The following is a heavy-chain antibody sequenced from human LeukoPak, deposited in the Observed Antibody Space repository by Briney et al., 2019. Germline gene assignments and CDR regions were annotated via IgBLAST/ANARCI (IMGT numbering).Heavy chain of an antibody. Sequence: PGGSLRLSCAASGFTFDDYAMHWVRQAPGKGLEWVSGISWNSGSIGYADSVKGRFTISRDNSKNSLYLQMNSLRTEDTALYYCAKDHRGYYYYMDVWGKGTTVTVSS. CDR1: GFTFDDYA. CDR2: ISWNSGSI. J-gene: IGHJ6*03. D-gene: IGHD3-16*01. CDR3: AKDHRGYYYYMDV. V-gene: IGHV3-9*01.